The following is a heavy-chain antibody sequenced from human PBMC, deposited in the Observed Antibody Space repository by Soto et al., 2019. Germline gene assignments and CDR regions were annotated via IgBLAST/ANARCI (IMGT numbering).Heavy chain of an antibody. D-gene: IGHD5-12*01. V-gene: IGHV4-59*01. Sequence: SETLSLTCTVSGGSISSYYWSWIRQPPGKGLEWIGYIYYSGSTNYNPSLKSRVTISVDTSKNQFSLKLSSVTAADTAVYYCARSGYSGYDFPSENDYWGQGTLVTVSS. CDR3: ARSGYSGYDFPSENDY. CDR1: GGSISSYY. CDR2: IYYSGST. J-gene: IGHJ4*02.